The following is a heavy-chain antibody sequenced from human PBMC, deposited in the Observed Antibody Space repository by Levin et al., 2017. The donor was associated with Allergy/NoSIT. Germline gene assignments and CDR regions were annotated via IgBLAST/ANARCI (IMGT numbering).Heavy chain of an antibody. CDR1: GGTFSSYA. J-gene: IGHJ6*02. D-gene: IGHD3-9*01. CDR3: ARGAYDILTGYYPSNYYYYGMDV. Sequence: GGSLRLSCKASGGTFSSYAISWVRQAPGQGLEWMGGIIPIFGTANYAQKFQGRVTITADESTSTAYMELSSLRSEDTAVYYCARGAYDILTGYYPSNYYYYGMDVWGQGTTVTVSS. V-gene: IGHV1-69*01. CDR2: IIPIFGTA.